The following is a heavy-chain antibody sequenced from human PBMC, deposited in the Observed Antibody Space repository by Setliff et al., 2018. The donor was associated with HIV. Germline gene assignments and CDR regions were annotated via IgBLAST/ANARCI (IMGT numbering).Heavy chain of an antibody. V-gene: IGHV3-66*01. D-gene: IGHD3-3*01. CDR2: IHSGGTI. J-gene: IGHJ4*02. CDR3: ARAFSGYYFDY. CDR1: GFTVSNDY. Sequence: GGSLRLSCAASGFTVSNDYMSWVRQAPGRGLEWVSVIHSGGTIYYADSVKGRFTISRDNAKKSLYLQMNSLRADDTAVYYCARAFSGYYFDYWGQGTLVTVSS.